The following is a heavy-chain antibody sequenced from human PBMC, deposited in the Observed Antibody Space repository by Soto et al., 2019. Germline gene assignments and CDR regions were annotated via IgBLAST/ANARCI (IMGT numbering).Heavy chain of an antibody. CDR1: GYTFTMYG. V-gene: IGHV1-18*04. D-gene: IGHD3-16*01. Sequence: AAVKVSCKASGYTFTMYGISCVGQAPLQWRDWMGWISAYNGNTNYAQKLQGRVTMTTDTSTSTAYMELRSLRSDDTAVYYCAGGIAVHPAYDYDMDVWGQGTTVTVSS. CDR2: ISAYNGNT. J-gene: IGHJ6*02. CDR3: AGGIAVHPAYDYDMDV.